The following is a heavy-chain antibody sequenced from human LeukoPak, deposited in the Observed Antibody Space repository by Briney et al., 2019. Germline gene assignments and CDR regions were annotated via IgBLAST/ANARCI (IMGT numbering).Heavy chain of an antibody. CDR3: AKDVSYSSPYYYISNGFDF. CDR1: GFTFSSYG. V-gene: IGHV3-33*06. CDR2: IWYDGSKK. Sequence: GGSLRLSCAASGFTFSSYGMHWVRQSPGKGLEWLAVIWYDGSKKYHVDSVEGRFTISRDNPKSTLYLEMSSLSVEDTAIYYCAKDVSYSSPYYYISNGFDFWGRGTMVTVSS. J-gene: IGHJ3*01. D-gene: IGHD3-16*01.